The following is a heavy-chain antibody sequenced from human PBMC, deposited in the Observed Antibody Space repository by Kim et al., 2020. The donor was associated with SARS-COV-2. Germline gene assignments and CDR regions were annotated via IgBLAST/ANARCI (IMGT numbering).Heavy chain of an antibody. D-gene: IGHD3-16*01. CDR1: GYTFTSYY. CDR3: ARELPYDYVRSGGMDV. Sequence: ASVKVSCKASGYTFTSYYMHWVRQAPGQGLEWMGIINPSGGSKSYAQKFQGRVTMTRDTSTSTVYMELSSLRSEDTAVYYCARELPYDYVRSGGMDVWGQGTTVTVSS. V-gene: IGHV1-46*01. J-gene: IGHJ6*02. CDR2: INPSGGSK.